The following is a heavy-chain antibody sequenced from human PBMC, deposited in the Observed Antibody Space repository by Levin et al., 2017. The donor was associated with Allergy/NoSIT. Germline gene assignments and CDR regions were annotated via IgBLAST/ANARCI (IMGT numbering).Heavy chain of an antibody. CDR3: ARGSLRYFDWLLPKIYYFDY. Sequence: PSETLSLTCAVYGGSFSGYYWSWIRQPPGKGLEWIGEINHSGSTNYNPSLKSRVTISVDTSKNQFSLKLSSVTAADTAVYYCARGSLRYFDWLLPKIYYFDYWGQGTLVTVSS. D-gene: IGHD3-9*01. V-gene: IGHV4-34*01. CDR2: INHSGST. CDR1: GGSFSGYY. J-gene: IGHJ4*02.